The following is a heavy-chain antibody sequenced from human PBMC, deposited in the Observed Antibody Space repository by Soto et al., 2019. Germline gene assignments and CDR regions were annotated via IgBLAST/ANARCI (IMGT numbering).Heavy chain of an antibody. CDR1: GFSLSSYN. Sequence: GSRRLSFAVSGFSLSSYNMDWVRQAPGKGLEWVSSISSRSAYIYYADSVKGRFTISRDNAKNSLYLQMNSLRAEDTAVYYCARAASHCDFDYWGQGTLVTVSS. V-gene: IGHV3-21*01. J-gene: IGHJ4*02. CDR3: ARAASHCDFDY. CDR2: ISSRSAYI. D-gene: IGHD2-2*01.